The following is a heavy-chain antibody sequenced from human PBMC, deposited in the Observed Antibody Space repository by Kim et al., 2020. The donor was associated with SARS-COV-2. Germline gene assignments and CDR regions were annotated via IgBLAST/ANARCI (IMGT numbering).Heavy chain of an antibody. CDR1: GFTFSSYW. J-gene: IGHJ5*02. Sequence: GGSLRLSCAASGFTFSSYWMSWVRQAPGKGLEWVANIKQDGSEKYYVDSVKGRFTISRDNAKNSLYLQMNSLRAEDMAVYYCARSQTRPILRYFDWLLGGWFDPWGQGTLVTVSS. CDR2: IKQDGSEK. D-gene: IGHD3-9*01. V-gene: IGHV3-7*01. CDR3: ARSQTRPILRYFDWLLGGWFDP.